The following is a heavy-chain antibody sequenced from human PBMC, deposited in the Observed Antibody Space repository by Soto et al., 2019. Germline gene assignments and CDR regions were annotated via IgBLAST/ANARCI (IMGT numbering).Heavy chain of an antibody. CDR2: IKSKTDGGTT. CDR3: TSPRPSGGLPYYYYGMDV. CDR1: GFTFSNAW. J-gene: IGHJ6*02. D-gene: IGHD6-19*01. Sequence: GGSLRLSCAASGFTFSNAWMNWVRQAPGKGLEWVGRIKSKTDGGTTDYAAPVKGRFTISRDDSKNTLYLQMNSLKTEDTAVYYCTSPRPSGGLPYYYYGMDVWGQGTTVTVSS. V-gene: IGHV3-15*07.